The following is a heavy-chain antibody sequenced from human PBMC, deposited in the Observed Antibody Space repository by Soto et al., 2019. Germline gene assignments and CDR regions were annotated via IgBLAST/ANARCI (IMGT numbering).Heavy chain of an antibody. J-gene: IGHJ3*02. Sequence: QVQLVQSGAEVKKPGSSVKVSCKASGGPFSSYAISWVRQAPGQGLEWMGGIIPIFGTANYAQKFQGRVTITADKSTSTAYMELSSLRSEDTAVYYCAREAGYDFWSGSYAFDIWGQGTMVTVSS. V-gene: IGHV1-69*06. D-gene: IGHD3-3*01. CDR2: IIPIFGTA. CDR3: AREAGYDFWSGSYAFDI. CDR1: GGPFSSYA.